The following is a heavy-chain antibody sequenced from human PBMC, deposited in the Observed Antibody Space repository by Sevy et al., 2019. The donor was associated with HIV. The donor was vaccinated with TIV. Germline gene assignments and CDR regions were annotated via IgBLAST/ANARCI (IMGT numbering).Heavy chain of an antibody. CDR3: ARDPLLYDILTGDYYYGMDV. D-gene: IGHD3-9*01. Sequence: SETLSLTCTVSGGSISSYYWSWIRQPAGKGLEWIGRIYTSGSTNYTPSLKSRFPMSVDTSKNQFSLLLSSVTAADTAVYYCARDPLLYDILTGDYYYGMDVWGQGTTVTVSS. CDR2: IYTSGST. J-gene: IGHJ6*02. V-gene: IGHV4-4*07. CDR1: GGSISSYY.